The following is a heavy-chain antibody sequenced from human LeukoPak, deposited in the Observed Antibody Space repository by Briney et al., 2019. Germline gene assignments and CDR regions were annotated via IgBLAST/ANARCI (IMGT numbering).Heavy chain of an antibody. D-gene: IGHD5-18*01. J-gene: IGHJ4*02. CDR3: AKGIAQGYTFGSIEQDY. Sequence: GGSLRLSCAASGFTFSSYAMSWVRQAPGKGLEWVSAISGSGGSTYYADSVKGRFTISRDNSKDTLSLQMNSLRAEDAAVYYCAKGIAQGYTFGSIEQDYWGQGTLVTVSS. CDR1: GFTFSSYA. V-gene: IGHV3-23*01. CDR2: ISGSGGST.